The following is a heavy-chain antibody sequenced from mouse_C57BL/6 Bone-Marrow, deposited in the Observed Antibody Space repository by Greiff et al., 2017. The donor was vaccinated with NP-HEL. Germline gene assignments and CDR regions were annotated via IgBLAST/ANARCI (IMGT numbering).Heavy chain of an antibody. CDR2: IYPGDGDT. Sequence: VQLQQSGAELVKPGASVKISCKASGYAFSSYWMNWVKQRPGQGLEWIGQIYPGDGDTNYNGKFKDKASLTADKSSSTAYMQLSGLTSEDSAVYFCARGAYWGQGTLVTVSA. CDR1: GYAFSSYW. V-gene: IGHV1-80*01. CDR3: ARGAY. J-gene: IGHJ3*01.